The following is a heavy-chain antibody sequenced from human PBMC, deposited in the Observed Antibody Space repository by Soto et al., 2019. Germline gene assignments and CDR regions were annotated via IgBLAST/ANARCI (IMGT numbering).Heavy chain of an antibody. Sequence: PGESLKISCEGSGYNFTTYWIAWVRQMPGKGLEWMGIIYPGDSDTRYSPSFQGQVTISADKSISTAYLQWSSLKASDTAMYYCARRRYLDFWSGWYYYYGMDVWGQGTTVTVSS. J-gene: IGHJ6*02. CDR2: IYPGDSDT. D-gene: IGHD3-3*01. V-gene: IGHV5-51*01. CDR1: GYNFTTYW. CDR3: ARRRYLDFWSGWYYYYGMDV.